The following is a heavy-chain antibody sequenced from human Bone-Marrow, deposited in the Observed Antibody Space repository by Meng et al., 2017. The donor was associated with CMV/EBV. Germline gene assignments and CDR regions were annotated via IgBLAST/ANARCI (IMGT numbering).Heavy chain of an antibody. CDR1: GYTFTGYY. CDR3: ASYSSSSRSYFDY. CDR2: INPNSGGT. V-gene: IGHV1-2*02. J-gene: IGHJ4*02. D-gene: IGHD6-13*01. Sequence: ASVKVSCKASGYTFTGYYMHWVRQAPGQGLEWMGWINPNSGGTNYAQKFQGRVTMTRDTSISTAYMELSRLRSDDTAVYYCASYSSSSRSYFDYWGQGTLVTVSS.